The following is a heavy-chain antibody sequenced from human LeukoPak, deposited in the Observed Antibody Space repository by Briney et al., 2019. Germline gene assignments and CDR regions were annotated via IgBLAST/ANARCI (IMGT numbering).Heavy chain of an antibody. Sequence: GESLKISCKGSGFSFTSYWIGWVRQMPGKGLEWMGIIYPGDSNTKYSPSFQGRVTISADKSITTAYLQWSSLKASDTAMYYCARLMAAAGTPKPVDYWGQGTLVTVSS. CDR2: IYPGDSNT. D-gene: IGHD6-13*01. CDR1: GFSFTSYW. CDR3: ARLMAAAGTPKPVDY. V-gene: IGHV5-51*01. J-gene: IGHJ4*02.